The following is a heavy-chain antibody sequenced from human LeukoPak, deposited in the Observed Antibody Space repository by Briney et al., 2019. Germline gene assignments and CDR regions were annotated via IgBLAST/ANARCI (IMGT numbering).Heavy chain of an antibody. D-gene: IGHD6-13*01. CDR2: IYSGGST. CDR3: AREVGDSSSWYDY. CDR1: GFTVSSNY. Sequence: GGSLRLSCAASGFTVSSNYMSWVRQAPGKGLEWVSVIYSGGSTYYADSVKGRFTISRDNSKNTLYLQMNSLRAEDTAVYCCAREVGDSSSWYDYWGQGTLVTVSS. J-gene: IGHJ4*02. V-gene: IGHV3-53*01.